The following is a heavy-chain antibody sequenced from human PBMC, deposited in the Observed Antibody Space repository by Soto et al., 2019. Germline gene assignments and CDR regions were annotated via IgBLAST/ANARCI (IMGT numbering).Heavy chain of an antibody. J-gene: IGHJ4*02. CDR1: GFSLTTSGPG. Sequence: SGPTLVNPTQTLTLTCTFSGFSLTTSGPGVGWIRQPPGKALEWLAVIYWDEDERYSPSLKNRLTITKDTSKNQVVLTLTNMDPVDTAKYYWAHTDYYGSWNFGYWGQGTLVTVSS. V-gene: IGHV2-5*02. CDR3: AHTDYYGSWNFGY. CDR2: IYWDEDE. D-gene: IGHD3-10*01.